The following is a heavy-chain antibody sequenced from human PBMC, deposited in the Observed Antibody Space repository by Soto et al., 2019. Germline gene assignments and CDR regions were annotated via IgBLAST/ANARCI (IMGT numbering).Heavy chain of an antibody. CDR1: GLTFSVDC. CDR2: ISDDGTTT. CDR3: TRGPQADSSGTGAL. V-gene: IGHV3-74*01. Sequence: PGESMKIPYSVAGLTFSVDCMHLVIQDPGQSPFWVSRISDDGTTTNYADSVRGRFTISRDNSKNTLYLQMNNLKPDDTAIYFCTRGPQADSSGTGALWAQRTPVTVHS. J-gene: IGHJ4*02. D-gene: IGHD3-10*01.